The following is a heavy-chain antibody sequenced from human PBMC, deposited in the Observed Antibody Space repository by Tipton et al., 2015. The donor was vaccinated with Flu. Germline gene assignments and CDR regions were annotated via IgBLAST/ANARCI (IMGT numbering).Heavy chain of an antibody. CDR2: ISSSGSII. CDR1: GFTFGDYA. Sequence: GSLRLSCEGSGFTFGDYAVTWVRQSPGRGLEWVSHISSSGSIINYADSVKGRFTISRDNAKNSLYLQMNSLRAEDTAVYYCARDGSTVTTNYHYAVDVWGQGTTVTVSS. V-gene: IGHV3-11*01. J-gene: IGHJ6*02. CDR3: ARDGSTVTTNYHYAVDV. D-gene: IGHD4-17*01.